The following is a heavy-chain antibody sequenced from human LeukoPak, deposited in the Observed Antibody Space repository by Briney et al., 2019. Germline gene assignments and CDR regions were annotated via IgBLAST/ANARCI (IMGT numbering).Heavy chain of an antibody. CDR2: INPSGGST. V-gene: IGHV1-46*01. CDR3: ARSGAVAGTMTPLYYYYYMDV. J-gene: IGHJ6*03. D-gene: IGHD6-19*01. CDR1: GYTFTTYY. Sequence: ASVKVSCKASGYTFTTYYMHWVRQAPGQGLEWMGIINPSGGSTSYAQKFQGRVTITADKSTSTAYMELSSLRSEDTAVYYCARSGAVAGTMTPLYYYYYMDVWGKGTTVTVSS.